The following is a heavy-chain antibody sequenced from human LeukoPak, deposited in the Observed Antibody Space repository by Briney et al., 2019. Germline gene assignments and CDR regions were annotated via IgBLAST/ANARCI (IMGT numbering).Heavy chain of an antibody. CDR2: INHSGST. CDR1: GGSINSYY. CDR3: ARGSLYYDFWSGYIRSEYFQH. D-gene: IGHD3-3*01. Sequence: SETLSLTCSVSGGSINSYYWSWIRQPPGKGLEWIGEINHSGSTNYNPSLKSRVTISVDTSKNQFSLKLSSVTAADTAVYYCARGSLYYDFWSGYIRSEYFQHWGQGTLVTVSS. V-gene: IGHV4-34*01. J-gene: IGHJ1*01.